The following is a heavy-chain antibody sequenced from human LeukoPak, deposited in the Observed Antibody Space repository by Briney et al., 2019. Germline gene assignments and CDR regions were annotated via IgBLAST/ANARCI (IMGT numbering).Heavy chain of an antibody. V-gene: IGHV4-34*01. D-gene: IGHD3-22*01. J-gene: IGHJ4*02. Sequence: SETLSLTCAVYGGSFSGYYWSWLRQPPGKGLEWIGEINHSGSTNYNPSLKSRVTISVDTSKNQFSLKLSSVTAADTAVYYCARAGGTYYYDSSGYYRLRFDYWGQGTLVTVSS. CDR2: INHSGST. CDR1: GGSFSGYY. CDR3: ARAGGTYYYDSSGYYRLRFDY.